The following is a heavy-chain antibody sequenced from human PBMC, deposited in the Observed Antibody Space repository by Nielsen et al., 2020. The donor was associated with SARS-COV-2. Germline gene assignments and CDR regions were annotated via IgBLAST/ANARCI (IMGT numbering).Heavy chain of an antibody. Sequence: GESLRLSCAASGFTFDDYAMHWVRQAPGKGLEWVSGISWNSGSIGYADSVKGRFTISRNNAKNSLYLQMNSLRAEDTALYYCAKLGTFSSSWYEYYFDYWGQGTLVTVSS. CDR2: ISWNSGSI. D-gene: IGHD6-13*01. J-gene: IGHJ4*02. CDR3: AKLGTFSSSWYEYYFDY. CDR1: GFTFDDYA. V-gene: IGHV3-9*01.